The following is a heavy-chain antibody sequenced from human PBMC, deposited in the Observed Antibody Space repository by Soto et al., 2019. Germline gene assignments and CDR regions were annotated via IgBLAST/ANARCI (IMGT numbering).Heavy chain of an antibody. CDR2: ISAYNGNT. J-gene: IGHJ6*02. Sequence: QVQLVQSGAEVKKPGASVKVSCKASGYTFTSYGISWVRQAPGQGLEWMGWISAYNGNTNYAQKLQGRVTMNTDTSTSTAYMELRSLRSDDTAVYYCARVSAAAIRHYYYYGMDVWGQGTTVTVSS. D-gene: IGHD6-13*01. CDR1: GYTFTSYG. V-gene: IGHV1-18*01. CDR3: ARVSAAAIRHYYYYGMDV.